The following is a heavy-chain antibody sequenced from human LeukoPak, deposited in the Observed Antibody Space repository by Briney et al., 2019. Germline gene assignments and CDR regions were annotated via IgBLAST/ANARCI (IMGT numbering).Heavy chain of an antibody. CDR1: GFTFSSYA. Sequence: GGSLRLSCAASGFTFSSYAMTWVRQAPGKGLEWVSAISGSGGSTYYADSVKGRFTISRDNSKNTLYLQMNSLRAEDTAIYYCAKDYSTSWWFYYWGRGTLVTVSS. CDR3: AKDYSTSWWFYY. V-gene: IGHV3-23*01. CDR2: ISGSGGST. J-gene: IGHJ4*02. D-gene: IGHD6-13*01.